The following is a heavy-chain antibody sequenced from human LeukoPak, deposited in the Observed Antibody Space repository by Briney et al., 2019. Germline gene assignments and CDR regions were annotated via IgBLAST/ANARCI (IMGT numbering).Heavy chain of an antibody. CDR1: GYTFTGYS. D-gene: IGHD3-22*01. CDR3: AREDSTGYSSLDY. CDR2: INLKSGGT. Sequence: GSVKVSCKASGYTFTGYSIHWVRQAPGQGLEWMGWINLKSGGTNYAQKFQARVTMTRETSISTAYMELSRLRSDDTAVYYCAREDSTGYSSLDYWGQGTLVTVSS. V-gene: IGHV1-2*02. J-gene: IGHJ4*02.